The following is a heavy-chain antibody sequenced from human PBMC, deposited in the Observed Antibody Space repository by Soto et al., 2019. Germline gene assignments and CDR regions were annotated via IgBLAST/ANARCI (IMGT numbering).Heavy chain of an antibody. CDR2: ITDTGGDT. V-gene: IGHV3-23*01. J-gene: IGHJ3*02. CDR1: GFTFGSRA. CDR3: AKDRLYVMGAFDI. Sequence: EVQLLESGGDLVQPGGSLRLSCVASGFTFGSRAMSWVRQAPGEGLEWVSTITDTGGDTKYADSVRGRFTISRDNSKNTLYLQMNSLRAEDTAVYYCAKDRLYVMGAFDIWGQGTMVTVSS. D-gene: IGHD2-2*02.